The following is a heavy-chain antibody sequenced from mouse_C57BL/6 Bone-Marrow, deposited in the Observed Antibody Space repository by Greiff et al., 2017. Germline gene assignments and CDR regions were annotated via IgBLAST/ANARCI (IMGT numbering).Heavy chain of an antibody. CDR2: IDPSDSET. Sequence: VQLQQPGAELVRPGSSVKLSCKASGYTFTSYWMHWVKQRPIQGLEWIGNIDPSDSETHYNQKFKDKATLTVDKSSSTAYMQLSSLTSEDSAVYYCASPFLYYGSSYGYFDVWGTGTTVTVSS. CDR3: ASPFLYYGSSYGYFDV. CDR1: GYTFTSYW. J-gene: IGHJ1*03. V-gene: IGHV1-52*01. D-gene: IGHD1-1*01.